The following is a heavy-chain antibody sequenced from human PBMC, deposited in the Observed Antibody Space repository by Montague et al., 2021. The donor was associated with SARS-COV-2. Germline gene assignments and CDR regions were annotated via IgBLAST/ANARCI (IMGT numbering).Heavy chain of an antibody. Sequence: SLRLSCAASGFTFSSYSINWVRQAPGKGLEWVSSISKIIDYIYXXXSXXXRFTISRDNAKNSLYLQMNSLRAEATAVYYCARPSRDSGAWYGMDVWGQGTTVTVSS. CDR3: ARPSRDSGAWYGMDV. D-gene: IGHD3-10*01. V-gene: IGHV3-21*01. CDR1: GFTFSSYS. CDR2: ISKIIDYI. J-gene: IGHJ6*02.